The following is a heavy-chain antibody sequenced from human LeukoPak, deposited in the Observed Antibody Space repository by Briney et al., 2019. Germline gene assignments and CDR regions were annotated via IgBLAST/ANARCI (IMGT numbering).Heavy chain of an antibody. V-gene: IGHV3-7*01. CDR1: GSSLSNFW. D-gene: IGHD3-22*01. CDR2: IRYDGGSK. J-gene: IGHJ3*02. CDR3: ARGVNGFDI. Sequence: GGSLRLSCTPSGSSLSNFWMSWVRQAPGDGLEWLANIRYDGGSKYYLDSMRGRLTISRDNAKNSLYLQMDSLRAEDTAVYYCARGVNGFDIWGQGTMVTVSS.